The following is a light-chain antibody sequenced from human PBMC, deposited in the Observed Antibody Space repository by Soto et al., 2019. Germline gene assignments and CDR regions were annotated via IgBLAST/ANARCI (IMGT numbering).Light chain of an antibody. Sequence: DIQMTQSPSTLSASVGDRVTITCRASQSVNSWLAWYQQKPGKAPKLLIYKASSLESGVPSRFSGSGSGTEFTLTISRLQPDDFAAYYCQPYEIYPITFGQGTRLEIK. CDR1: QSVNSW. V-gene: IGKV1-5*03. J-gene: IGKJ5*01. CDR2: KAS. CDR3: QPYEIYPIT.